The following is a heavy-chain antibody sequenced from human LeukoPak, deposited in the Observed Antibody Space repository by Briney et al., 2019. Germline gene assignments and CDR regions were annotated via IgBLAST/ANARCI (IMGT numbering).Heavy chain of an antibody. CDR3: ARRGYYDSSGYYVAGLDY. J-gene: IGHJ4*02. D-gene: IGHD3-22*01. V-gene: IGHV1-18*01. Sequence: ASVKLSCKASGYTFTSYGISWVRHAPGQGLEWMGWISAYNGNTNYAQKLQGRVTMTTGTSTSTAYMERRSLRSDDTAVYYCARRGYYDSSGYYVAGLDYWGQGALVTVSS. CDR1: GYTFTSYG. CDR2: ISAYNGNT.